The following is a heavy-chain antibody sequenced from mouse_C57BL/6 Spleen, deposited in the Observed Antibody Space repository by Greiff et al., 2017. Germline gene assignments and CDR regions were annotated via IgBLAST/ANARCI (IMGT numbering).Heavy chain of an antibody. D-gene: IGHD1-1*01. CDR2: IDPENGDT. J-gene: IGHJ1*03. CDR1: GFNITDDY. Sequence: EVQLQQSGAELVRPGASVKLSCTASGFNITDDYMHWVKQRPEQGLEWIGWIDPENGDTEYASKFQGKATITADTSSTTAYLQLSSLTSEDTAVYYCTTGYYGSRDWYFDVWGTGTTVTVSS. CDR3: TTGYYGSRDWYFDV. V-gene: IGHV14-4*01.